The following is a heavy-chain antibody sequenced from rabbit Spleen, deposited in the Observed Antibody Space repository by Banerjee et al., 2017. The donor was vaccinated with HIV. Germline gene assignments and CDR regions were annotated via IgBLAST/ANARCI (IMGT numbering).Heavy chain of an antibody. Sequence: QEHLEESGGALVTPGGTLTLTCKASGFSFSEKEVMCWVRQAPGKGLEWIGCINTITGKTVYATWAKGRFTISRASSTTVFLQMTSLTAADTATYFCARDSSGNYALWGPGTLVTVS. V-gene: IGHV1S45*01. J-gene: IGHJ6*01. D-gene: IGHD1-1*01. CDR2: INTITGKT. CDR3: ARDSSGNYAL. CDR1: GFSFSEKEV.